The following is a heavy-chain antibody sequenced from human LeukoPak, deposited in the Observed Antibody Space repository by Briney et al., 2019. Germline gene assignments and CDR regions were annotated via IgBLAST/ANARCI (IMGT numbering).Heavy chain of an antibody. CDR3: ARGPNYYDSSGYSLDY. J-gene: IGHJ4*02. CDR1: GGSFSGYY. CDR2: INHSGST. V-gene: IGHV4-34*01. Sequence: SETLSLTCAVYGGSFSGYYWSWIRQPPGKGLEWIGEINHSGSTNYNPSLKSRVTISVDTSKNQFSLKLSSVTAADTAVYYCARGPNYYDSSGYSLDYWGQGTLVTVPS. D-gene: IGHD3-22*01.